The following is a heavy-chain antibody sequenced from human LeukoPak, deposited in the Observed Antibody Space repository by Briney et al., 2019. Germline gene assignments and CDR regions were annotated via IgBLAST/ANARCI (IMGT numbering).Heavy chain of an antibody. Sequence: SETLSLTCTVSGGSISSYYWSWIRQPAGKGLEWIGRIYTSGSTNYNPSLKSRVTMSVDTSKNQFSLKLSSVTAADTAVYYCARSPDGYSYGLGAFDIWGQGTMVTVSS. J-gene: IGHJ3*02. CDR3: ARSPDGYSYGLGAFDI. CDR2: IYTSGST. CDR1: GGSISSYY. D-gene: IGHD5-18*01. V-gene: IGHV4-4*07.